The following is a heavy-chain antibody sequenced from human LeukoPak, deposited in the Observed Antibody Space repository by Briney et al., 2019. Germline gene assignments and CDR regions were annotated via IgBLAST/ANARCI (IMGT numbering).Heavy chain of an antibody. CDR1: GYNFRDYY. J-gene: IGHJ4*02. CDR2: INPKSGGT. Sequence: ASVKVSCRASGYNFRDYYMHWVRQAPGQGLEWLGWINPKSGGTDYAQQFQGRVTMTRDTSSSTDYLEVRSLRSDDTAVYYCARGAEAETSPLDFWGQGTPVTVSS. V-gene: IGHV1-2*02. CDR3: ARGAEAETSPLDF. D-gene: IGHD6-13*01.